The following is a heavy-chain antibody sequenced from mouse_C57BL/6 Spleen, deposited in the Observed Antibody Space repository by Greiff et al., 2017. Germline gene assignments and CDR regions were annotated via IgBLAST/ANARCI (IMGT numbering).Heavy chain of an antibody. CDR1: GYSITSDY. CDR3: ARSEANRWYFDV. J-gene: IGHJ1*03. Sequence: EVQRVESGPGLAKPSQTLSLTCSVTGYSITSDYWNWIRKFPGNKLEYIGYISYSGSTYYNPSLKSRISITRETSKNQYYLQLNSVTTEDTDTDYCARSEANRWYFDVWGTGTTVTVSS. V-gene: IGHV3-8*01. D-gene: IGHD1-1*01. CDR2: ISYSGST.